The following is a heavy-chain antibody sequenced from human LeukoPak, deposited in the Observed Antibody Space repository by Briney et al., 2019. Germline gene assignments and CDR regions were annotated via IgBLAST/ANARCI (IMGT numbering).Heavy chain of an antibody. CDR1: GFTFSSYE. CDR2: ISSSGSTI. D-gene: IGHD2-15*01. V-gene: IGHV3-48*03. CDR3: ARVVVVVAATRDAFDI. Sequence: GGSLRLPCAASGFTFSSYEMNWVRQAPGKGLEWVSYISSSGSTIYYAASVKGRFTISRDNAKNSLYLQMNSLRAEDTAVYYCARVVVVVAATRDAFDIWGQGTMVTVSS. J-gene: IGHJ3*02.